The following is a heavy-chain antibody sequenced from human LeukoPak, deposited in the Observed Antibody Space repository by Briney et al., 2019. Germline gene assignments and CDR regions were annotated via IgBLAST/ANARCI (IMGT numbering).Heavy chain of an antibody. CDR1: GGSISSYS. J-gene: IGHJ4*02. CDR2: IYATGST. V-gene: IGHV4-4*07. CDR3: ARAPAGSSKYEY. Sequence: SETLSLTCSVSGGSISSYSWTWIRQPAGKGLEWIGRIYATGSTNFNPSLKSRVTMSVDTSKSQFSLNLSSVTAADAAVYYCARAPAGSSKYEYWGQGILVTVSS. D-gene: IGHD6-13*01.